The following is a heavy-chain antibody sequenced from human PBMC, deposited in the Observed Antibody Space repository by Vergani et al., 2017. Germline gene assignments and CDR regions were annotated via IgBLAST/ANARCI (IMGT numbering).Heavy chain of an antibody. CDR1: GFSFSGYW. J-gene: IGHJ5*01. V-gene: IGHV3-74*01. CDR2: IKSDGSIT. Sequence: EVQLVESGGGLIHPGGSLRLSCEGSGFSFSGYWMHWVRQSPEKGLVWVSRIKSDGSITNYADSVKGRFTMSRDNAKNTLYLEMNSLRGDDTAIYYCVRARCSGPGFMSNWFDSWGQGTLVTVSS. CDR3: VRARCSGPGFMSNWFDS. D-gene: IGHD5-12*01.